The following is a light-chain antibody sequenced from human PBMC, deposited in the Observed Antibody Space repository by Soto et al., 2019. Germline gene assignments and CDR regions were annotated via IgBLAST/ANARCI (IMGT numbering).Light chain of an antibody. CDR1: QDISNH. CDR3: QQYDNLPLT. V-gene: IGKV1-33*01. Sequence: DIQMTQSPSSLSASVGDRVTITCQASQDISNHLNWYQQKPGKAPQLLIYDASNFETGVPSRFSGSGSGTDFTFTISSLQPEDIATYNCQQYDNLPLTFGGGTKVEI. J-gene: IGKJ4*01. CDR2: DAS.